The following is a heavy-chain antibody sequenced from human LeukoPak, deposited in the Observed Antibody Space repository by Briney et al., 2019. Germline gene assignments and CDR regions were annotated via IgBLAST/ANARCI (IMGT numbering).Heavy chain of an antibody. CDR1: GDSITNLY. Sequence: KPSETLSLTCTVSGDSITNLYWSWLRQPPGKRLEWIGFISHDGNTYYNSSLKSRVTISRDTPNNQFSLRLTSVTAADTAVYYCAREAARYFCTGGSCLDYWGQGTLVTVSS. CDR3: AREAARYFCTGGSCLDY. V-gene: IGHV4-59*01. CDR2: ISHDGNT. D-gene: IGHD2-15*01. J-gene: IGHJ4*02.